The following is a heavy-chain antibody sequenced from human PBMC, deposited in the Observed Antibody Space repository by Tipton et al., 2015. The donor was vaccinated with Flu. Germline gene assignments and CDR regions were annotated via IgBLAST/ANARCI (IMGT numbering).Heavy chain of an antibody. D-gene: IGHD4-17*01. CDR1: GFTFSSYA. CDR3: AKMTTVITGYFDL. J-gene: IGHJ2*01. V-gene: IGHV3-23*01. Sequence: SLRLSCAASGFTFSSYAMSWVRQAPGKGLEWVSAISGSGGSTYYADSVKGRFTISRDNSKNTLYPQMNSLRAEDTAVYYCAKMTTVITGYFDLWGRGTLVTVSS. CDR2: ISGSGGST.